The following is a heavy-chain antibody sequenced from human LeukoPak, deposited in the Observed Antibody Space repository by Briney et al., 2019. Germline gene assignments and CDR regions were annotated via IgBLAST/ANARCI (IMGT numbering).Heavy chain of an antibody. D-gene: IGHD5-18*01. J-gene: IGHJ4*02. CDR3: ARVLIAGYSDGNSFDY. Sequence: ASVKVSCKASGYTFTSYDINWVRQATGQGLEWMGWMSPNSGNTGYAQKFQGRVTMTRNTSISTAYMELSSLRSEDTAVYYCARVLIAGYSDGNSFDYWGQGTLVTVSS. V-gene: IGHV1-8*01. CDR2: MSPNSGNT. CDR1: GYTFTSYD.